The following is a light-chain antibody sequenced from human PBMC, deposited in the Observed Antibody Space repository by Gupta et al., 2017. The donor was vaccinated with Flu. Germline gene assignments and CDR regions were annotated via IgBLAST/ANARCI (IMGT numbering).Light chain of an antibody. V-gene: IGKV1-39*01. Sequence: DLQMTQSPSSLSASVGDSVTITCRATQSISSYLNRYQQKPGKAPKLLIYAASTLHSGVPSRFSGSGSGTDFTLTISSLNPEDVATYYCQQSYSSPDTFGQGTRLEIK. J-gene: IGKJ5*01. CDR1: QSISSY. CDR3: QQSYSSPDT. CDR2: AAS.